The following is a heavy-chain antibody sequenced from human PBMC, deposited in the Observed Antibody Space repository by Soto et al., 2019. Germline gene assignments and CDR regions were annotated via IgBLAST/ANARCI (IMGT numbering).Heavy chain of an antibody. CDR1: GFTFSNAW. D-gene: IGHD3-10*01. J-gene: IGHJ6*02. CDR2: IKSKTDGGTT. Sequence: GGSLRLSCAASGFTFSNAWMNWVRQAPGKGLEWVGRIKSKTDGGTTDYAAPVKGRFTISRDDSKNTLYLQMNSLKTEDTAVYYCTTNRLTMVRGGGYYYYYGMDVWGQGTTVTVSS. CDR3: TTNRLTMVRGGGYYYYYGMDV. V-gene: IGHV3-15*07.